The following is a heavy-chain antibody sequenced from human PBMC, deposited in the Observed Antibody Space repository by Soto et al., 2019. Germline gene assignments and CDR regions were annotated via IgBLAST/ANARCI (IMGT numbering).Heavy chain of an antibody. V-gene: IGHV4-30-4*01. CDR3: ARESKNSSPDHPAWP. D-gene: IGHD6-13*01. CDR2: IYYSGST. J-gene: IGHJ5*02. Sequence: PSETLSLTCTVSGGSISSGDYYWSWIRQPPGKGLEWIGYIYYSGSTYYNPSLKSRVTISVDTSKNQFSLKLSSVTAADTAVYYCARESKNSSPDHPAWPWGQGTMVTVYS. CDR1: GGSISSGDYY.